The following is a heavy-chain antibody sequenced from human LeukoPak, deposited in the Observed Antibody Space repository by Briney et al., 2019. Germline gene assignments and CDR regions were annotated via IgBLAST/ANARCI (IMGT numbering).Heavy chain of an antibody. V-gene: IGHV4-31*03. J-gene: IGHJ4*02. CDR3: ARDDGMIGDY. Sequence: SETLSLTCTVSGGSISSGGYYWSWIRQHPGKGLEWIGYIYYSGSTYYNPSLKSRVTISVDTSKNQFSLKLSSVTAADTAVYYCARDDGMIGDYWGRGTLVTVSS. CDR2: IYYSGST. D-gene: IGHD3-22*01. CDR1: GGSISSGGYY.